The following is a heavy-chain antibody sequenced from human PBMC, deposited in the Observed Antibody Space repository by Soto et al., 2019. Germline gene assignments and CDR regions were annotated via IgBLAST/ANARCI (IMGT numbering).Heavy chain of an antibody. CDR2: INHSGST. Sequence: QVQLQQWGAGLLKPSETLSLTCVVYGGSFSGYYWSWIRQPPGKGLEWIGEINHSGSTNYNPSLKSRVTISVDTSKNQFSLKLSSVTAADTAVYYCARVRDFWSAPGVDYWGQGTLVTVSS. V-gene: IGHV4-34*01. CDR1: GGSFSGYY. CDR3: ARVRDFWSAPGVDY. D-gene: IGHD3-3*01. J-gene: IGHJ4*02.